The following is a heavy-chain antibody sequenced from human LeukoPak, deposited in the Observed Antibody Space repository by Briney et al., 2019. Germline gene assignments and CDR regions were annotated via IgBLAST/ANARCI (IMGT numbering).Heavy chain of an antibody. Sequence: GRSLRLSCAASGFTIDNYAMPWVRQAPGKGLEWVSGISWNSGSIGYADAVKGRFTISRDNAKNSLYLQMNSLRAEDTALYYCTKGTRSTSSRMDVWGQGTTVTVSS. D-gene: IGHD2-2*01. CDR2: ISWNSGSI. CDR1: GFTIDNYA. CDR3: TKGTRSTSSRMDV. J-gene: IGHJ6*02. V-gene: IGHV3-9*01.